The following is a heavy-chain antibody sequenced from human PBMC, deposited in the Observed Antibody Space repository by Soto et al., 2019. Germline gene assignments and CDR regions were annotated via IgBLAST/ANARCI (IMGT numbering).Heavy chain of an antibody. CDR2: INGGGTT. J-gene: IGHJ4*02. V-gene: IGHV3-23*01. Sequence: GGSLRLSCAASGFTFSNYVMNWVRQAPGKGLEWVSAINGGGTTYYIDSVKGRFTISRDNSKNMVYLQMNSLRAEDMAIYYCAKDQSGYGRFDYWGQGAQVTVSS. CDR3: AKDQSGYGRFDY. CDR1: GFTFSNYV. D-gene: IGHD6-25*01.